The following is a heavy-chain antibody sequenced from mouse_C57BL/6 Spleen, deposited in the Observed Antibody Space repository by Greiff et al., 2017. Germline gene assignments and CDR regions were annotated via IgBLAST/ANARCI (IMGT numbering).Heavy chain of an antibody. D-gene: IGHD2-12*01. CDR1: GYAFRSSC. CDR3: ARGISYSCVAY. Sequence: VQLQQSGPELVRPGASVKLSCKASGYAFRSSCMNWVKQRPGQGLEWIGLIYPGDGDTKYTPKFKGKATLTADKSSNTAYLQLSSLTSEDSAIYYCARGISYSCVAYWGQGTPLTVSA. CDR2: IYPGDGDT. J-gene: IGHJ2*01. V-gene: IGHV1-82*01.